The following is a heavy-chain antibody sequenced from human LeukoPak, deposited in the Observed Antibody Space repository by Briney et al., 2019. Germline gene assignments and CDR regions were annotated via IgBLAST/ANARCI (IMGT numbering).Heavy chain of an antibody. J-gene: IGHJ3*02. V-gene: IGHV3-7*03. CDR3: AKYTGRRAFDM. D-gene: IGHD7-27*01. CDR2: INHNGNVN. CDR1: GFTFSSYW. Sequence: GGSLRLSCAASGFTFSSYWMNWARQAPGKGLEWVASINHNGNVNYYVDSVKGRFTISRDNSKNTLYLQMNSLRAEDTAVYYCAKYTGRRAFDMWGQGTMVTVSS.